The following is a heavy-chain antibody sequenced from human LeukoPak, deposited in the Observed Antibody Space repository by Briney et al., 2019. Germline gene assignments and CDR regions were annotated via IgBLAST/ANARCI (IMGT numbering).Heavy chain of an antibody. J-gene: IGHJ5*02. CDR3: ARGLHSFYDFWSGYYRSNWFDP. V-gene: IGHV1-2*02. Sequence: ASVKVSCKASGYTFTGYYMHWVRQAPGQGLEWMGWINPNSGGTNYAQKFQGRVTMTRDTSISTAYMELSRLRSEDTAVYYCARGLHSFYDFWSGYYRSNWFDPWGQGTLVTVSS. CDR2: INPNSGGT. CDR1: GYTFTGYY. D-gene: IGHD3-3*01.